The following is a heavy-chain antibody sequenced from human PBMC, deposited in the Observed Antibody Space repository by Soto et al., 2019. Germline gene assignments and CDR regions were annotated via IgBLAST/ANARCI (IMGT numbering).Heavy chain of an antibody. J-gene: IGHJ6*02. CDR1: GGSFSGYY. CDR2: INHSGST. Sequence: KTSETLSLTCAVYGGSFSGYYWSWIRQPPGKGLEWIGEINHSGSTNYNPSLKSRVTISVDTSKNQFSLKLSSVTAADTAVYYCARYGIYCSSTSCYNRPLYYYYYYGMDVWGQGTTVTVSS. D-gene: IGHD2-2*02. CDR3: ARYGIYCSSTSCYNRPLYYYYYYGMDV. V-gene: IGHV4-34*01.